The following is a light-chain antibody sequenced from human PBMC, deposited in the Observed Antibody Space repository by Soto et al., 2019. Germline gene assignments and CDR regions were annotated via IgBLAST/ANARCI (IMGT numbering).Light chain of an antibody. Sequence: EIVLTQSPLSLSVSPGEPASISCRSSQSLTHSSGYNYLDWYLLKPGQPPQLVIYLGSNRGSGVPERFSGSGSGTHFTLTISRVETEDAGVYFCMQPLQTLITFGQGTRLEIQ. V-gene: IGKV2-28*01. CDR2: LGS. J-gene: IGKJ5*01. CDR1: QSLTHSSGYNY. CDR3: MQPLQTLIT.